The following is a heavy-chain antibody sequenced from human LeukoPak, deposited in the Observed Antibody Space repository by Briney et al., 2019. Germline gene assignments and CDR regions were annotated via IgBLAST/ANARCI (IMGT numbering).Heavy chain of an antibody. J-gene: IGHJ4*02. CDR1: GYSISSGYY. V-gene: IGHV4-38-2*02. Sequence: SETLSLTCTVSGYSISSGYYWGWIRQPPGKGLEWIAIIYHTGYADYSPSLRSRVTISVDTSKNQFSLNLSSVTAADTAVYYCARDTSVVVPAAISYWGQGTLVTVSS. D-gene: IGHD2-2*02. CDR2: IYHTGYA. CDR3: ARDTSVVVPAAISY.